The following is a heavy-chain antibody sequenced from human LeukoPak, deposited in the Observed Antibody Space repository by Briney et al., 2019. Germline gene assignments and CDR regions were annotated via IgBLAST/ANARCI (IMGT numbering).Heavy chain of an antibody. Sequence: ARSLRLSCAASGFTFSSYAMDWVRQAPGKGLEWVAVISYDGSIKYYADSVKGRFTISTDIAKSTLSRQMNSLRPEDTALDYCAIDLSNVLGKYGGQGTLVTVSS. D-gene: IGHD3-10*02. J-gene: IGHJ4*02. CDR1: GFTFSSYA. CDR2: ISYDGSIK. V-gene: IGHV3-30-3*01. CDR3: AIDLSNVLGKY.